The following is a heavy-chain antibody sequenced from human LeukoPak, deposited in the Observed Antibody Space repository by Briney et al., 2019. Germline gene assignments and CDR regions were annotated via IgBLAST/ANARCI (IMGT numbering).Heavy chain of an antibody. J-gene: IGHJ4*02. CDR3: ARVYCSGGSCYRPFDY. CDR1: GFTFSSYS. CDR2: ISSSSSTI. V-gene: IGHV3-48*02. D-gene: IGHD2-15*01. Sequence: GGSLRLSCAASGFTFSSYSMNWVRQAPGKGLEWVSYISSSSSTIYYADSVKGRFTISRDNAKNSLYLQMNSLRDEDTAVYYCARVYCSGGSCYRPFDYWGQGTLVTVSS.